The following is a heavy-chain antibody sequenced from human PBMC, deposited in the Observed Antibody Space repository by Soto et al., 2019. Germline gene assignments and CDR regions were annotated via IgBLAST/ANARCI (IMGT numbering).Heavy chain of an antibody. J-gene: IGHJ4*02. Sequence: ASVKVSCKASGGTFSSYAISWVRQAPGQGLEWMGGIIPIFGTANYAQKFQGRVTITADESTSTAYMELSSLRSEDTAVYYCASAPYDSSGYYHEVFDYWGQGTLVTVSS. CDR2: IIPIFGTA. CDR1: GGTFSSYA. D-gene: IGHD3-22*01. CDR3: ASAPYDSSGYYHEVFDY. V-gene: IGHV1-69*13.